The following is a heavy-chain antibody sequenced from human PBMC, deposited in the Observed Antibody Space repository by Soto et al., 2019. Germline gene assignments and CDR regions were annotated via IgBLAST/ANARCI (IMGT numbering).Heavy chain of an antibody. CDR1: GFTFSSYT. Sequence: EVQLLESGGGLVQPGGSLRLSCAASGFTFSSYTVSWVRQAPGKGLEWVSVISGRGDSTYYADSVKGRFTSSGDNSTISLYLQMNSLRAEDTAVYYCSRRSSGWYFDYWGQGTLVTVSS. V-gene: IGHV3-23*01. J-gene: IGHJ4*02. CDR2: ISGRGDST. D-gene: IGHD6-19*01. CDR3: SRRSSGWYFDY.